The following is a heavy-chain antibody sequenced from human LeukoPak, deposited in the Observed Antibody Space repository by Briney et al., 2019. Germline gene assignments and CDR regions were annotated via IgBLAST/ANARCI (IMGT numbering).Heavy chain of an antibody. CDR2: IWYDGSNK. J-gene: IGHJ4*02. V-gene: IGHV3-33*01. CDR1: GFTFSSYG. D-gene: IGHD3-22*01. CDR3: ARGGYYDSSGYYDY. Sequence: GRSLRLSCAASGFTFSSYGMHWVRQAPSKGLEWVAVIWYDGSNKYYADSVKGRFTISKDNSKNTLYLQMNSLRAEDTAVYYCARGGYYDSSGYYDYWGQGTLVTVSS.